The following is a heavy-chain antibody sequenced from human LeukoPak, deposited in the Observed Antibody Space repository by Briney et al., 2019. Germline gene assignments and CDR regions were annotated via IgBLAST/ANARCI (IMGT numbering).Heavy chain of an antibody. V-gene: IGHV4-61*02. CDR2: IYTSGST. D-gene: IGHD2-2*01. CDR3: ARNPRTNYAKGGTFDY. Sequence: PSQTLSLTCTVSGGSISSGSYYWSWLRQPAGKGLEWIGRIYTSGSTNYNPSVKSRVTISVDTSKNQFSLKLSSVTAADTAVYYCARNPRTNYAKGGTFDYWGQGTLVTVSS. J-gene: IGHJ4*02. CDR1: GGSISSGSYY.